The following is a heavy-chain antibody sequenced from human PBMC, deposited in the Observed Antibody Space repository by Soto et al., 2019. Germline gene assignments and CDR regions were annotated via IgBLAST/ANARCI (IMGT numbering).Heavy chain of an antibody. CDR1: GFAFSSYA. D-gene: IGHD2-21*02. V-gene: IGHV3-23*01. Sequence: EVQLLESGGGLVQPGESLRLSCAASGFAFSSYAMAWVRQAPGKGLEWVCAIWTSYGDTYYGDSVKGRFTVSRDNSKKTLFLQMDTPRAEDTAVDYCARAATCRAGHCYHFAYWGQGALVIVSS. J-gene: IGHJ4*02. CDR2: IWTSYGDT. CDR3: ARAATCRAGHCYHFAY.